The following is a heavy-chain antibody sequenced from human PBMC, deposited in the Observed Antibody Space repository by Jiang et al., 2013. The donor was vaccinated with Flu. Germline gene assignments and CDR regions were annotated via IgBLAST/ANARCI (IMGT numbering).Heavy chain of an antibody. Sequence: AVISYDGSNKYYADSVKGRFTISRDNSKNTLYLQMNSLRAEDTAVYYCARDSEWLFAIDAFDIWGQGTMVTVSS. J-gene: IGHJ3*02. CDR3: ARDSEWLFAIDAFDI. D-gene: IGHD3-3*01. V-gene: IGHV3-30-3*01. CDR2: ISYDGSNK.